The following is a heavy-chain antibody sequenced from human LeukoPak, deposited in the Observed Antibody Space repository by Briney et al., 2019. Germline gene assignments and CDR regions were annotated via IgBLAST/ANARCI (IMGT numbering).Heavy chain of an antibody. CDR3: ARGRTLTTIFDY. V-gene: IGHV3-53*01. CDR2: MSRGGGT. J-gene: IGHJ4*02. Sequence: SGGSLRLSCAASGFSLTDSFMAWVRQAPGKGLQWVAHMSRGGGTEEAASVKGRFTVSRDTSRNIFYLQMTSLRAEDTAMCYCARGRTLTTIFDYWGQGTVVSVSS. CDR1: GFSLTDSF. D-gene: IGHD4-17*01.